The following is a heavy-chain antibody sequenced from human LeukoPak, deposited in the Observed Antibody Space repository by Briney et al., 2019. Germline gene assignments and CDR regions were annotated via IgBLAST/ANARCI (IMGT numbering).Heavy chain of an antibody. V-gene: IGHV3-23*01. Sequence: PGGSLRLSCVASGFTFSNYAMSWVRQTPGKGLEWVSVISNSGSNTYYADSVKGRFTISRDNSKNTLYLQMNSLRVEDTALYYCAKVHGVPYWGQETLVTVSS. J-gene: IGHJ4*02. CDR2: ISNSGSNT. D-gene: IGHD1-1*01. CDR1: GFTFSNYA. CDR3: AKVHGVPY.